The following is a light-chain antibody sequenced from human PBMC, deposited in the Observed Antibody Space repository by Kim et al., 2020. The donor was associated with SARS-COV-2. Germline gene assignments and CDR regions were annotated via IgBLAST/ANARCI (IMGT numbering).Light chain of an antibody. CDR3: CSYAGSYTFYV. Sequence: QSVTLTCTGTSSDVGGYNYVSWYQQHPGRVPKLLIYDVTKRPSGVPDRFSGSKSGNTASLTISGLQAEDEADYYCCSYAGSYTFYVFGTGTKVTVL. J-gene: IGLJ1*01. CDR2: DVT. CDR1: SSDVGGYNY. V-gene: IGLV2-11*01.